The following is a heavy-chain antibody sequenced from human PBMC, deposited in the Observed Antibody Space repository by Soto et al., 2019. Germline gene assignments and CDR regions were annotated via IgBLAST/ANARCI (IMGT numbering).Heavy chain of an antibody. CDR3: ARSGNDFDWLLAIDY. Sequence: QVQLQESGPGLVKPSGTLSLTCAVSSGSISSSNWWSWVRQPPGKGLEWIGEIYHSGSTNYNPSLKSRVTISVDKSKNQFSLKLSSVTAADTVVYYCARSGNDFDWLLAIDYWGQGTLVTVSS. CDR1: SGSISSSNW. CDR2: IYHSGST. J-gene: IGHJ4*02. D-gene: IGHD3-9*01. V-gene: IGHV4-4*02.